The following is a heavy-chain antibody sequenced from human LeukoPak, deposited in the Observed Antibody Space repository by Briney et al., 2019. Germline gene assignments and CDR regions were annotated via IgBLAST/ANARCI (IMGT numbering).Heavy chain of an antibody. V-gene: IGHV4-59*01. D-gene: IGHD1-26*01. CDR2: IYYGGST. J-gene: IGHJ4*02. CDR1: GGSISSDN. CDR3: ARQAPFIVGATLDY. Sequence: PSETLSLTCTVSGGSISSDNWSWVRQPPGKGLGWGGYIYYGGSTNYNPSLTSRSTISVATSKNQFSLKLSSVTAADPAMYYCARQAPFIVGATLDYWGQGTLVTVSS.